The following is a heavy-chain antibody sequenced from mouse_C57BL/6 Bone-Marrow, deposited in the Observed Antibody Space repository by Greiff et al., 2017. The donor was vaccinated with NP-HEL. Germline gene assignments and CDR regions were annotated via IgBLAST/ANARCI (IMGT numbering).Heavy chain of an antibody. CDR2: IDPENGDT. Sequence: VQLKESGAELVRPGASVKLSCTASGFNIKDDYMHWVKQRPEQGLEWIGWIDPENGDTEYASKFQGKATITADTSSNTAYLQLSSLTSEDTAVYYCTTFYDYWYFDVWGTGTTVTVSS. V-gene: IGHV14-4*01. CDR3: TTFYDYWYFDV. CDR1: GFNIKDDY. J-gene: IGHJ1*03. D-gene: IGHD2-3*01.